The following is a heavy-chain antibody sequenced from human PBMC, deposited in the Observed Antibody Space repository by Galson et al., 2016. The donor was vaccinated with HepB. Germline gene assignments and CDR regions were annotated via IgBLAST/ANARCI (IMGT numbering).Heavy chain of an antibody. CDR2: FGVSVNT. J-gene: IGHJ4*02. Sequence: SLRLSCATSGFTFSNNGMSWVRQAPGKGLEWVSTFGVSVNTYYADSVKGRFTISRDNSKNTLYLQMNSLRAEDTAVYYCARDGYSGYGLDYWGQGILVSVSS. CDR3: ARDGYSGYGLDY. V-gene: IGHV3-23*01. CDR1: GFTFSNNG. D-gene: IGHD5-12*01.